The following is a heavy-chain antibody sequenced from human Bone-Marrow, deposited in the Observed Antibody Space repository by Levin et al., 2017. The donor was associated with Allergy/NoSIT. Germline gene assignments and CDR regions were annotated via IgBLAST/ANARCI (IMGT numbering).Heavy chain of an antibody. D-gene: IGHD2-2*01. CDR3: AKDLGSTSSALDY. CDR2: ISYDGSNK. V-gene: IGHV3-30*18. Sequence: GGSLRLSCAASGFTFSSYGMHWVRQAPGKGLEWVAVISYDGSNKYYADSVKGRFTISRDNSKNTLYLQMNSLRAEDTAVYYCAKDLGSTSSALDYWGHGTLVTVSS. J-gene: IGHJ4*01. CDR1: GFTFSSYG.